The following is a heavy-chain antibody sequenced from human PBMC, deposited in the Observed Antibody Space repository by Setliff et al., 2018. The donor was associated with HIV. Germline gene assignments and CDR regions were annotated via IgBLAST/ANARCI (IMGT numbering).Heavy chain of an antibody. Sequence: ASVKVSCKASGYTFTSYYMHWVRQAPGQGLEWMGIINPSSGSTTYAQKFQGRVTMTRDTSTSTVYVELSSLRSEDTAVYYCARDPAPSSSASYFQHWGQGTPVTVPS. CDR2: INPSSGST. CDR1: GYTFTSYY. J-gene: IGHJ1*01. V-gene: IGHV1-46*01. D-gene: IGHD6-6*01. CDR3: ARDPAPSSSASYFQH.